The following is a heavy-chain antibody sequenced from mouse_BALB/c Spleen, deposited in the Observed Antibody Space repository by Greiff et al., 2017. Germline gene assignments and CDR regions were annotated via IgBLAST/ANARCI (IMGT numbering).Heavy chain of an antibody. J-gene: IGHJ3*01. CDR1: GFSLTGYG. CDR2: IWGDGST. CDR3: GRGFAY. V-gene: IGHV2-6-7*01. Sequence: VQLKESGPGLVAPSQSLSITCTASGFSLTGYGVNWVRQPPGKGLEWLGMIWGDGSTDYNSALKSRMSISKDNSKSQVFLKMNCLQTDDTDRDYCGRGFAYWGQGTLVTVSA.